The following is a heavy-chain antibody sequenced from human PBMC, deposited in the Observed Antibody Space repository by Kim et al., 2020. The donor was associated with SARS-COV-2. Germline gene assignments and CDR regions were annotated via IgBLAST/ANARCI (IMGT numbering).Heavy chain of an antibody. CDR1: GGSISSYY. CDR3: ARVSVVRGVIIPDY. V-gene: IGHV4-59*01. J-gene: IGHJ4*02. CDR2: IYYSGST. Sequence: SETLSLTCTVSGGSISSYYWSWIRQPPGKGLEWIGYIYYSGSTNYNPSLKSRVTISVDTSKNQFSLKLSSVTAADTAVYYCARVSVVRGVIIPDYWGQGTLVTVSS. D-gene: IGHD3-10*01.